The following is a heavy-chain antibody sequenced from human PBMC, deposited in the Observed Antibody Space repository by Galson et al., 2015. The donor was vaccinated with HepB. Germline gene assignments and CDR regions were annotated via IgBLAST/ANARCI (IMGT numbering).Heavy chain of an antibody. Sequence: SVKVSCKASGYTFTSYDINWVRQATGHGLEWMGWMNPNSGNTGYAQKFQGRVTMTRNTSISTAYMELSSLRSEDTAVYYCARAQRHILVVPAAIRREHYYYMDVWGKGTTVTVSS. V-gene: IGHV1-8*01. J-gene: IGHJ6*03. CDR1: GYTFTSYD. CDR2: MNPNSGNT. D-gene: IGHD2-2*02. CDR3: ARAQRHILVVPAAIRREHYYYMDV.